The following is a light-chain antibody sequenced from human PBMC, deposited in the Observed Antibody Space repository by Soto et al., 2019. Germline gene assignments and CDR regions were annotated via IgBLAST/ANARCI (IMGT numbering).Light chain of an antibody. CDR1: SIDVGGYDY. V-gene: IGLV2-14*01. J-gene: IGLJ1*01. CDR3: SSHTSGSTRV. CDR2: EVT. Sequence: QSVLTQPASVSGSPGQSIAISCPGTSIDVGGYDYVSWYQQQPDKAPKLMIYEVTKRPSGVSNRFSGSKSGNTASLTISGLQAEDEADYYCSSHTSGSTRVFGTGTKVTVL.